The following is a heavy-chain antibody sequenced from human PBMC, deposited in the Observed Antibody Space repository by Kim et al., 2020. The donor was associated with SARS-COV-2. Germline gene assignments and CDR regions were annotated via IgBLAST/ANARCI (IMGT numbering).Heavy chain of an antibody. CDR2: IYSTGSS. CDR3: ARHSSTLGNSDWLYSFRY. V-gene: IGHV4-39*01. Sequence: SETLSLTCTVSGGSMTSTRYYWGWIRQPPGKGLEWIGSIYSTGSSYYSPSLKSRVTISVDTSKKLFSLRLNSVTAADTAVYYCARHSSTLGNSDWLYSFRYWGQGTLVTVSS. D-gene: IGHD3-9*01. CDR1: GGSMTSTRYY. J-gene: IGHJ4*02.